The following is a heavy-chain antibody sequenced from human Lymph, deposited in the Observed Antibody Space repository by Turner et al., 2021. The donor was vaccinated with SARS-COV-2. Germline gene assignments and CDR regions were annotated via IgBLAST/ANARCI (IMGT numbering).Heavy chain of an antibody. Sequence: QVQLVESGGGVVQPGRSLRLSCAASGFTFSIYAIHWVRQAAGKGLEWVAVISYDGSNKYYADSVKGRFTISRDNSKNTLYLQMNSLRAEDTAVYYCARYGSGGYFYYGLDVWGQGTTVTVSS. D-gene: IGHD3-10*01. CDR3: ARYGSGGYFYYGLDV. CDR2: ISYDGSNK. CDR1: GFTFSIYA. J-gene: IGHJ6*02. V-gene: IGHV3-30*04.